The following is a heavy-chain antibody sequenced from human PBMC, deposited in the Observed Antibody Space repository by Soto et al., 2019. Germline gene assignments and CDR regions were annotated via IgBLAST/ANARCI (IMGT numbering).Heavy chain of an antibody. CDR1: GFTFDDYA. V-gene: IGHV3-9*01. Sequence: TGGSLRLSCAASGFTFDDYAMHWVRQAPGKGLEWVSGISWNSGSIGYADSVKGRFTISRDNAKNSLYLQMNSLRAEDTALYYCAKAKGSVTMIVVAPFDYWGQGTLVTVSS. CDR2: ISWNSGSI. J-gene: IGHJ4*02. D-gene: IGHD3-22*01. CDR3: AKAKGSVTMIVVAPFDY.